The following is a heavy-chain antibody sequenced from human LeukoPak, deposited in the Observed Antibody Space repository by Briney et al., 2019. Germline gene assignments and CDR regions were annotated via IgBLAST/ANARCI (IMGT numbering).Heavy chain of an antibody. J-gene: IGHJ4*02. D-gene: IGHD1-26*01. V-gene: IGHV1-18*01. CDR3: ARDGTGGATAGFDD. CDR1: GDSLSNHG. CDR2: ISAYNGDT. Sequence: ASVKVSCKASGDSLSNHGISWVRQAPGQGLEWMGWISAYNGDTNYAQKVQGRVTMTTDTSTSTAYMELRSLRSDDTAVYYCARDGTGGATAGFDDWGQGTLVTVSS.